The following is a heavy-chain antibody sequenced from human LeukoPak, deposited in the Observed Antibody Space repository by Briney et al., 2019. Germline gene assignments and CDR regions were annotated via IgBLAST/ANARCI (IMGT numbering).Heavy chain of an antibody. CDR1: GFTVSSNY. CDR2: IYSGGST. D-gene: IGHD2-21*01. Sequence: QPGGSLRLSCAASGFTVSSNYMSGVRQAPGKGLEWVSVIYSGGSTYYADSVKGRFTISRDNSKNTLYLQMNSLRAEDTAVYYCARDCGTDCSQAFDIWGQGTMVTVSS. CDR3: ARDCGTDCSQAFDI. J-gene: IGHJ3*02. V-gene: IGHV3-66*01.